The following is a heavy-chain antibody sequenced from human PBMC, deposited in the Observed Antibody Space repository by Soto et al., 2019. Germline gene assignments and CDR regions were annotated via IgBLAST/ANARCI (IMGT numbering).Heavy chain of an antibody. V-gene: IGHV4-59*01. CDR3: ARWYYDSSGYGEVFDY. Sequence: PSETLSLTCTVSGGSISSYYWSWIRQPPGKGLEWIGYIYYSGSTNYNPSLKSRVTISVDTSKNQFSLKLSSVTAADTAVYYCARWYYDSSGYGEVFDYWGQGTLVTVSS. CDR2: IYYSGST. J-gene: IGHJ4*02. D-gene: IGHD3-22*01. CDR1: GGSISSYY.